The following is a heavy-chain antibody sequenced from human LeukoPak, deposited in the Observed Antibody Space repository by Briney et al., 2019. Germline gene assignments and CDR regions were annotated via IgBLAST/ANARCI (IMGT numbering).Heavy chain of an antibody. CDR2: IYYSGSI. Sequence: SDTLSLTCAVSGYSISSSNWWGWIRQPPGKGLEWIGYIYYSGSIYYNPSLKSRVTMSVDTSKNQFSLKLSSVTAADTAVYYCARVFHYPTRGYYYYYVDVWGKGTTVTVSS. CDR3: ARVFHYPTRGYYYYYVDV. V-gene: IGHV4-28*05. J-gene: IGHJ6*03. CDR1: GYSISSSNW. D-gene: IGHD3-10*01.